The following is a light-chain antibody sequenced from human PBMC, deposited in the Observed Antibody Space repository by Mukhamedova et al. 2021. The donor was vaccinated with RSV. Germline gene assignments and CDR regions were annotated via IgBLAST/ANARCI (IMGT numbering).Light chain of an antibody. CDR3: MIWHSTDSCL. CDR2: YHSDSGN. J-gene: IGLJ2*01. V-gene: IGLV5-48*01. Sequence: YLLSYHSDSGNHQGSGVPSRFSGSKDVSTNAGILVISGLQSEDEADYYCMIWHSTDSCLFGGGTRLTVL.